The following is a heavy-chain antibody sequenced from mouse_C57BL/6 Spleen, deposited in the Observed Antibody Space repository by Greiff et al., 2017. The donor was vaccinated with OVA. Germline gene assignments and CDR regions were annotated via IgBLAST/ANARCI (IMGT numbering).Heavy chain of an antibody. Sequence: QVQLQQPGAELVKPGASVKLSCKASGYTFTSYWMHWVKQRPGQGLEWIGMIHPNSGSTNYNEKFKSTATLTVDKSSSSAYRQLSSLTSEDSAVYYCVYSNYFDFDYGGQGTTLTVSS. CDR1: GYTFTSYW. CDR3: VYSNYFDFDY. D-gene: IGHD2-5*01. V-gene: IGHV1-64*01. J-gene: IGHJ2*01. CDR2: IHPNSGST.